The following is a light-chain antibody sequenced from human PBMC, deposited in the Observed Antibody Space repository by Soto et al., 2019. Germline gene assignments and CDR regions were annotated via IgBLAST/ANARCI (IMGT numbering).Light chain of an antibody. CDR1: QDISNY. CDR3: QQYDNLPPL. J-gene: IGKJ2*01. V-gene: IGKV1-33*01. CDR2: DAS. Sequence: DIQMTQSPSSLSASVGDRVTITCQASQDISNYLNWYQQKPGKAPKLLIYDASNLETGVPSRFSGSGSGTDFTFTISSLQTEDIATYYCQQYDNLPPLFGQGTKLEIK.